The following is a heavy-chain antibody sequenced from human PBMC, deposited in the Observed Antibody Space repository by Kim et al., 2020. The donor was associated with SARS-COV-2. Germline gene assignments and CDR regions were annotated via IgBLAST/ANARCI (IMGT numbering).Heavy chain of an antibody. CDR3: ARDPLAEAPVSGMMGLDV. CDR1: GFAFRIFW. CDR2: IKEDGSEK. D-gene: IGHD3-16*01. J-gene: IGHJ6*02. V-gene: IGHV3-7*05. Sequence: GGSLRLSCEVSGFAFRIFWMNWVRQAPGKGLEWVANIKEDGSEKNYADSVKGRFTISRDNAKNLLYLEMNTLRVEDTAVYYCARDPLAEAPVSGMMGLDVWGHGTTVTVSS.